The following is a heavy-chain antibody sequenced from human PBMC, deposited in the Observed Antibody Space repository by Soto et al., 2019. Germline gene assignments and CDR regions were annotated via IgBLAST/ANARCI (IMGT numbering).Heavy chain of an antibody. V-gene: IGHV3-23*01. D-gene: IGHD3-10*01. J-gene: IGHJ4*02. CDR2: VSGSGDST. Sequence: ELQVLESGGGLVQPGGSLRLTCAASGFTLSEYGTSWVRQAPGKGLEWVSFVSGSGDSTYYTDSVKGRFTISRDSSKNTGCLQMNSLRAKDTAVYYCATSNYGERDWGQGTLVTVSS. CDR1: GFTLSEYG. CDR3: ATSNYGERD.